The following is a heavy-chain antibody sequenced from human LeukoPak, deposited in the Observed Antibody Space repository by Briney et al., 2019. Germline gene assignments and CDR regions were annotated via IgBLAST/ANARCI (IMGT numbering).Heavy chain of an antibody. Sequence: SETLSLTCTVSGGSIGSSTYYWAWIRQPAGKGLEWIGRIYSTGSTKYSPSLQSRVTISVDTSKNQFSLSLNSVTAADTAIYYCARYCSITSCYTAAFDIWGQGTMVTVSS. CDR3: ARYCSITSCYTAAFDI. CDR1: GGSIGSSTYY. CDR2: IYSTGST. J-gene: IGHJ3*02. D-gene: IGHD2-2*02. V-gene: IGHV4-61*02.